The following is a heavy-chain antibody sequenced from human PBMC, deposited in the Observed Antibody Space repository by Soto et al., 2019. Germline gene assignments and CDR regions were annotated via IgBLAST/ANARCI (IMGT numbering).Heavy chain of an antibody. Sequence: EVQLLESGGGLVQPGGSLRLSCAASGFTFSAYGMTWVRQAPGEGPEWVSGIGSTGGTTYYADSVKGRFTISRDNAKNSLYLQMNSLRAEDTAVYYCARTIPYYYYDSSGIGWFDPWGQGTLVTVSS. CDR2: IGSTGGTT. D-gene: IGHD3-22*01. CDR1: GFTFSAYG. J-gene: IGHJ5*02. CDR3: ARTIPYYYYDSSGIGWFDP. V-gene: IGHV3-48*04.